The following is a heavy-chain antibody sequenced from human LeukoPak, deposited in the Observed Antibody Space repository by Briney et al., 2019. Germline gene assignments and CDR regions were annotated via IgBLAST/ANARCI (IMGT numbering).Heavy chain of an antibody. D-gene: IGHD2-2*01. CDR3: ARGTQRAFDI. J-gene: IGHJ3*02. CDR1: GFTFSNYS. V-gene: IGHV3-48*02. CDR2: ISSTSNTI. Sequence: GGSLRLSCVASGFTFSNYSMHWVRQAPGKGLEWVSYISSTSNTIYYADSVKGRFTISRDNAKNSLYLQMNSLRDEGSAVYYCARGTQRAFDIWGQGTMVTVSS.